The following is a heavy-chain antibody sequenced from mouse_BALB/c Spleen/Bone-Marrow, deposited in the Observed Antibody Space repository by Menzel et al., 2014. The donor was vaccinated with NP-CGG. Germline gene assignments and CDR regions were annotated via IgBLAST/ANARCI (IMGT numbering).Heavy chain of an antibody. J-gene: IGHJ2*01. CDR2: ILPGSGST. V-gene: IGHV1-9*01. CDR3: GRGDCLGY. Sequence: VKVVESGAELMKPGASVKISCKATGYTFSSYWIEWVKQRPGHGLEWIGEILPGSGSTNYNEKFKGKATFTADTSSNTACMQLGSVTSEDCGVDYCGRGDCLGYWGGGAAVTVAS. CDR1: GYTFSSYW.